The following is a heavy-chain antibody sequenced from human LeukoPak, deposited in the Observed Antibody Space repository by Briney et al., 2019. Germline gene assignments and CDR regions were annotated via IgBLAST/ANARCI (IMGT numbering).Heavy chain of an antibody. Sequence: PSETLSLTCTVSGYSISSGYYWGWIRQPPGKGLERIGSIYHSGSTYYNPSLKSRVTISVDTSKNQFSLKLSSVTAADTAVYYCARTPGIAVAGRFDYWGQGTLVTVSS. CDR1: GYSISSGYY. CDR2: IYHSGST. CDR3: ARTPGIAVAGRFDY. V-gene: IGHV4-38-2*02. J-gene: IGHJ4*02. D-gene: IGHD6-19*01.